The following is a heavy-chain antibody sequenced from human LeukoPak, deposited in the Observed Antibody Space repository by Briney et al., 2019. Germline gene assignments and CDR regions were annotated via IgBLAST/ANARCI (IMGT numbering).Heavy chain of an antibody. D-gene: IGHD3-22*01. V-gene: IGHV3-23*01. CDR2: IIGSGAST. CDR1: GFTFSIYA. J-gene: IGHJ4*02. CDR3: AKGGVVDLFDY. Sequence: GGSLRLSCAASGFTFSIYAMSWVRQAPGKGLEWVSAIIGSGASTYYADSVKGRFTISRDNSKNTLYLQMNSLRAEDTAVYYCAKGGVVDLFDYWGQGTLVTVSS.